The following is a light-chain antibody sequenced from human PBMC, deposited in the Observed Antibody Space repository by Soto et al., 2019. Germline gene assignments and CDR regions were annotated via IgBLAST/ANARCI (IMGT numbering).Light chain of an antibody. CDR1: SSDIGTYIY. CDR3: SSYTSSNSVV. V-gene: IGLV2-14*01. J-gene: IGLJ2*01. Sequence: QSALTQPASVSGSPGQSITISCTGTSSDIGTYIYVSWYLQHPGKSPKLLIYEIGNRPSGVSKRFSGSKSGNTASLTISGLQAEDEADCYCSSYTSSNSVVFGGGTKVTVL. CDR2: EIG.